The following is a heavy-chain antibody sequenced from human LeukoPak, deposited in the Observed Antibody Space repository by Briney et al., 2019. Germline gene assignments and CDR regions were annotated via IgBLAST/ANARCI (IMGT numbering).Heavy chain of an antibody. CDR2: ISSSGSTI. Sequence: PGGSLRLSCAASGFTFSSYEMNWVRQAPGKGLEWVSYISSSGSTIYYADSVKGRFTISRDNAKNSLYLQMNSLRAEDTAVYYCAMTVVVTATSGEFDYWGQGTLVTVSS. J-gene: IGHJ4*02. V-gene: IGHV3-48*03. D-gene: IGHD2-21*02. CDR1: GFTFSSYE. CDR3: AMTVVVTATSGEFDY.